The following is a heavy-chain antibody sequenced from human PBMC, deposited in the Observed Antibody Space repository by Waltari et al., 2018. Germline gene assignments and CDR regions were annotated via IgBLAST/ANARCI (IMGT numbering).Heavy chain of an antibody. Sequence: EVQLVESGGGLIQPGGSLRLSCAASGIIVSANYMNWVRQAPGKGPQWVSGMYSAGRTYYADSVKGRFTISRDNTKNTVYLQMNNLKTEDTAVYYCARPGEGPSSHWGQGTLVTVSS. CDR3: ARPGEGPSSH. D-gene: IGHD4-17*01. V-gene: IGHV3-53*01. J-gene: IGHJ4*02. CDR1: GIIVSANY. CDR2: MYSAGRT.